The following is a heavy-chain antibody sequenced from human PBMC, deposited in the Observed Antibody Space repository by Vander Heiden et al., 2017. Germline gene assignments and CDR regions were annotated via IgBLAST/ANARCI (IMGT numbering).Heavy chain of an antibody. CDR3: ARVARFAGSYYNYFDT. V-gene: IGHV1-8*01. J-gene: IGHJ4*02. CDR1: GSTFTHYA. D-gene: IGHD1-26*01. CDR2: MDPKTGET. Sequence: QGQVVQSGAEVKKPGASVRVSCKASGSTFTHYAINGVRQASGQGLEWMGWMDPKTGETGYAQRFQGRVTMTRNISRSTAYMELSGLRSEDTAVYFCARVARFAGSYYNYFDTWGQGSLVTVSS.